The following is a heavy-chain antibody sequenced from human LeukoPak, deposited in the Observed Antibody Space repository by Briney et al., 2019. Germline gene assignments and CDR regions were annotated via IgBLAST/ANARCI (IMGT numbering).Heavy chain of an antibody. CDR3: AKLWGNEVPAATAFDI. V-gene: IGHV3-30*02. CDR2: IRYDGSNK. CDR1: GFTFSSYG. Sequence: PGGSLRLSCAASGFTFSSYGMHWVRQAPGKGLEWVAFIRYDGSNKYYADSVKGRFTISRDNSKNTLYLQMNSLRAEDTAVYYCAKLWGNEVPAATAFDIWGQGTMVTVSS. J-gene: IGHJ3*02. D-gene: IGHD2-2*01.